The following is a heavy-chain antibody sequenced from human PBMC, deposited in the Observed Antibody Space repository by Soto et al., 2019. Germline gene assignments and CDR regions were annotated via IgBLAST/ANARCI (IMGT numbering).Heavy chain of an antibody. Sequence: QVQLQESGPGLVKPSETLSLTCTVSGGSISSYYWSWIRQPPGKGLEWIGYIYYSGSTDYDPSLKIRVTISVDPAKNQFSLTLSSVTAADTAVYYCARRWGTYFDFWGQGTLVTVSS. D-gene: IGHD7-27*01. J-gene: IGHJ4*02. CDR3: ARRWGTYFDF. CDR1: GGSISSYY. V-gene: IGHV4-59*01. CDR2: IYYSGST.